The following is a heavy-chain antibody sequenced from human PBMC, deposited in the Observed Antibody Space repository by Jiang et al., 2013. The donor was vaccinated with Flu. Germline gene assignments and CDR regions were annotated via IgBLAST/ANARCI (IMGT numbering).Heavy chain of an antibody. V-gene: IGHV1-18*01. CDR3: ARDMGYSYGTYFDY. D-gene: IGHD5-18*01. Sequence: GAEVKKPGTSVQVSCKASGYDFATYGMSWVRQAPGQGLEWMGWISIYNGHTNYAQKVQGRVSMTTDTSTSTAYMELRNLRSDDTAVYYCARDMGYSYGTYFDYWGQGTLVTVSS. CDR2: ISIYNGHT. J-gene: IGHJ4*02. CDR1: GYDFATYG.